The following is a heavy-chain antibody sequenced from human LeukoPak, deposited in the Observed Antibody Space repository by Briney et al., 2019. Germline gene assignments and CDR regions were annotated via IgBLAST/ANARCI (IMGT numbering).Heavy chain of an antibody. CDR2: INPNSGGT. J-gene: IGHJ4*02. Sequence: ASVKVSCKASGYTFTGYYMHWVRQAPGQGLEWMGWINPNSGGTNYAQKFQGRVTMTRDTSISTAYMELSRLRSDDTAVYYCARDSRIVVVPAAISSYDYWGQGTLVTVSS. V-gene: IGHV1-2*02. CDR1: GYTFTGYY. CDR3: ARDSRIVVVPAAISSYDY. D-gene: IGHD2-2*02.